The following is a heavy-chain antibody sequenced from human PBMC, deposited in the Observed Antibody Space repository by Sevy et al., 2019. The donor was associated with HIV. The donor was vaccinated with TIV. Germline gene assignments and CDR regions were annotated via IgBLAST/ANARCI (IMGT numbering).Heavy chain of an antibody. J-gene: IGHJ6*02. CDR2: IYYTGST. V-gene: IGHV4-59*01. D-gene: IGHD6-19*01. CDR1: GGSISSYY. CDR3: ARELISGRYYGMDV. Sequence: SETLSLTCTVSGGSISSYYWSWIRQPPGKGLEWIGYIYYTGSTNYNPSLKSRVTISVDTSKNQFSLKLGSVTAADTAVYYCARELISGRYYGMDVWGQGTTVTVS.